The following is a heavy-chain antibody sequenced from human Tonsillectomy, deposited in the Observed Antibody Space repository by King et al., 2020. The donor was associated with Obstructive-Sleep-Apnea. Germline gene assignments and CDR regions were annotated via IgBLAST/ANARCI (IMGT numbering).Heavy chain of an antibody. CDR3: ARRNVWGPNWHPYY. J-gene: IGHJ4*02. V-gene: IGHV3-11*01. Sequence: GQLVQSGGGLVKPGGSLRLSCAASGFTFSDYYMGWIRQAPGKGLEWISYISSTGSTVYYADPVKGRFTLSRDNANDSLSLQMNSLTVEDTAVYYCARRNVWGPNWHPYYWSQGTLVTVPS. D-gene: IGHD1-1*01. CDR1: GFTFSDYY. CDR2: ISSTGSTV.